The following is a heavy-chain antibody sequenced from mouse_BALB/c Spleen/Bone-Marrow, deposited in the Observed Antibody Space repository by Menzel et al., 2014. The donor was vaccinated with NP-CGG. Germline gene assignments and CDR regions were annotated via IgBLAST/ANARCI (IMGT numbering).Heavy chain of an antibody. CDR3: AALYGIVFDY. Sequence: EVQGVESGPDLVKPGASVKISCKTSGYTFTEYTMHWVRQSHGKSLEWIGGINPNNGGTTYNQKFKGKATLTVDKSSSTAYMELRSLTSEVSAVYYCAALYGIVFDYWGQGTTLTVSS. CDR2: INPNNGGT. J-gene: IGHJ2*01. V-gene: IGHV1-18*01. D-gene: IGHD2-1*01. CDR1: GYTFTEYT.